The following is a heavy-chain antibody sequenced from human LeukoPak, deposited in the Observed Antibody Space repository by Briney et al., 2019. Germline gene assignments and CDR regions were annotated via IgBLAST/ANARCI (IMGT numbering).Heavy chain of an antibody. CDR2: SAHDEVGK. CDR1: GFTFSDYA. D-gene: IGHD4/OR15-4a*01. Sequence: PGRSLRLSCVGSGFTFSDYAIHWVRQAPGKGLEWVAVSAHDEVGKQFADSVKGRFTLSRDNSRDSVYLQMNRLRDEDTAVYYCAKDRGYGEHEPFESWGQGSLVTVSS. V-gene: IGHV3-30*18. J-gene: IGHJ4*02. CDR3: AKDRGYGEHEPFES.